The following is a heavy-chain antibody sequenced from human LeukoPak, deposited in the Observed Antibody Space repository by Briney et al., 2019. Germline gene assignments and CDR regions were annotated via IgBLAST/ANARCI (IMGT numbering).Heavy chain of an antibody. V-gene: IGHV1-2*02. CDR2: INPNSGGT. CDR1: GYTFTGYY. Sequence: ASVKVSCKASGYTFTGYYMHWVRQAPGQGLEWMGWINPNSGGTNYAQKFQGRVAMTRDTSISTAYMELSRLRSDDTAVYYCARSRSRDCSSNSCYSYGLDYWGQGTPVTVSS. CDR3: ARSRSRDCSSNSCYSYGLDY. D-gene: IGHD2-2*01. J-gene: IGHJ4*02.